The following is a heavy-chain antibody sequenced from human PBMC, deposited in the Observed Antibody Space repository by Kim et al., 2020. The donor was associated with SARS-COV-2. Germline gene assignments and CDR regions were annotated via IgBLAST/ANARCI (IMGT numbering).Heavy chain of an antibody. V-gene: IGHV3-13*04. CDR1: GFTFSSYD. D-gene: IGHD3-9*01. CDR2: IGTAGDT. Sequence: GGSLRLSCAASGFTFSSYDMHWVRQATGKGLEWVSAIGTAGDTYYPGSVKGRFTISRENAKNSLYLQMNSLRAGDTAVYYCARGALRYFDWLLGEFDYWGQGTLVTVSS. CDR3: ARGALRYFDWLLGEFDY. J-gene: IGHJ4*02.